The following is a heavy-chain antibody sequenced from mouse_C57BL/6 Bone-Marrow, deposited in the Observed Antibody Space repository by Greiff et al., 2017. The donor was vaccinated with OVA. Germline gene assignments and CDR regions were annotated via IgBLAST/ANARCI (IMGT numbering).Heavy chain of an antibody. D-gene: IGHD2-3*01. CDR1: GFTFSSYG. Sequence: EVQGVESGGDLVKPGGSLKLSCAASGFTFSSYGMSWVRQTPDKRLEWVATISSGGSYTYYPDSVKGRFTISRDNAKNTLYLQMSSLKSEDTAMYYCARRGGYYDFDYWGQGTTLTVSS. V-gene: IGHV5-6*01. J-gene: IGHJ2*01. CDR3: ARRGGYYDFDY. CDR2: ISSGGSYT.